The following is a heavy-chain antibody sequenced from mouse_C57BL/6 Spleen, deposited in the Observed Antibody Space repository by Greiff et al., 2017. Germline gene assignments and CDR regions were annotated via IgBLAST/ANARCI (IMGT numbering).Heavy chain of an antibody. CDR1: GYAFTNYL. D-gene: IGHD1-1*01. CDR2: INPGSGGT. CDR3: ARRGYGGAWFAY. V-gene: IGHV1-54*01. Sequence: QVQLQQSGAELVRPGTSVKVSCKASGYAFTNYLIEWVKQRPGQGLEWIGVINPGSGGTNYTEKFKGKATLTADKSSSTAYMQLSSLTSEDSAVYFCARRGYGGAWFAYWGQGTLVTVAA. J-gene: IGHJ3*01.